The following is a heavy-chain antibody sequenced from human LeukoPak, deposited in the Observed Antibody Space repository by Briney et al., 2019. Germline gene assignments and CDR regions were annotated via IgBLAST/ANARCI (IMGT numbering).Heavy chain of an antibody. Sequence: GGSLRLSCAASGFTFSSYAMSWVRQAPGKGLEWVSAISCSGGSTYYADSVEGRFTISRDNSKNTLYLQMNSLRAEDTAVYYCAKGEYSGSWPIGYFDYWGQGTLVTVSS. J-gene: IGHJ4*02. D-gene: IGHD6-13*01. CDR2: ISCSGGST. CDR1: GFTFSSYA. CDR3: AKGEYSGSWPIGYFDY. V-gene: IGHV3-23*01.